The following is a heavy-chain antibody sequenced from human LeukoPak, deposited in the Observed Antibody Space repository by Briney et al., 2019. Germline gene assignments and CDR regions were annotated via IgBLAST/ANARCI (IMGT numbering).Heavy chain of an antibody. CDR3: ARQTAMGRSGDY. CDR2: IDPSDSET. Sequence: GESLKISCTASGYSFTNYWIGWVRQMPGKGLDWMGIIDPSDSETRYTPSFQGQVTISADKSLSTAYLQWNSLKASDTAMYYCARQTAMGRSGDYWGQGTLVIVSS. V-gene: IGHV5-51*01. CDR1: GYSFTNYW. D-gene: IGHD5-18*01. J-gene: IGHJ4*02.